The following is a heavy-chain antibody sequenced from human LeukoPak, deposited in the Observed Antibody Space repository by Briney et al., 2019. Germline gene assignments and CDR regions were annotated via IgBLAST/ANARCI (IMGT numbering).Heavy chain of an antibody. V-gene: IGHV3-33*01. CDR3: ARDHRPEIQYYYMDV. J-gene: IGHJ6*03. CDR1: GFSLSNYG. CDR2: LLYDGNTK. D-gene: IGHD1-14*01. Sequence: GGSLRLSCAASGFSLSNYGMHWVRQAPGKGLEWVAALLYDGNTKHYADSVKGRFTISRDISKNTFYQQMNSLTAEDTAVYYCARDHRPEIQYYYMDVWGKGTTVAVSS.